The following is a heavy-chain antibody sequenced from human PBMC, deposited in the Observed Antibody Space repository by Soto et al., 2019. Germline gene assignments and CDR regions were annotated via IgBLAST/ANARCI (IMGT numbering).Heavy chain of an antibody. J-gene: IGHJ4*02. CDR1: GGSISSGGYY. V-gene: IGHV4-31*03. Sequence: QVELQESGPGLVKPSQTLSLTCTVSGGSISSGGYYWSWIRQHPGKGLEWIGYIYYSGSTYYNPSLKSRVTISVDTSKNQFSLKLSSVTAADTAVYYCAGSYCSGGSCYFFGRSFHYWGQGTLVTVSS. CDR2: IYYSGST. D-gene: IGHD2-15*01. CDR3: AGSYCSGGSCYFFGRSFHY.